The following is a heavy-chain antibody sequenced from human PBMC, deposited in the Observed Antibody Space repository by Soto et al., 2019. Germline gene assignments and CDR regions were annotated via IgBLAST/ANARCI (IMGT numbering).Heavy chain of an antibody. Sequence: ASVKVSCKVSGYTLTELSMHWVRQAPGKGLEWMGGFDPEDGETIYAQKFQGRVTMTEDTSTDTAYMELRSLRSEDPAVYYCAKPPPPPRQQLGRISYYYYGMDVWGQGTTVTVSS. J-gene: IGHJ6*02. V-gene: IGHV1-24*01. CDR2: FDPEDGET. D-gene: IGHD6-6*01. CDR3: AKPPPPPRQQLGRISYYYYGMDV. CDR1: GYTLTELS.